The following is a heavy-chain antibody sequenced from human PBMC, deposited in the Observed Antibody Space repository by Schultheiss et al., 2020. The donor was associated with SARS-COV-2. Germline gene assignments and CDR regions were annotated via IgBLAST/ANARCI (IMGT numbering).Heavy chain of an antibody. V-gene: IGHV4-38-2*01. CDR2: IYHSGST. CDR3: ARTYYYDSSGYLSAFDI. J-gene: IGHJ3*02. CDR1: GYSISSGYY. D-gene: IGHD3-22*01. Sequence: SETLSLTCAVSGYSISSGYYWGWIRQPPGKGLEWIGSIYHSGSTYYNPSLKSRVTISVDTSKNQFSLKLSSVTAADTAVYYCARTYYYDSSGYLSAFDIWGQGTMVTVSS.